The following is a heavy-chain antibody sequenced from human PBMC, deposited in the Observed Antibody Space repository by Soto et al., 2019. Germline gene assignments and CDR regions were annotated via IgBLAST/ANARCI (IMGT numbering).Heavy chain of an antibody. Sequence: GGSLRLSCAASGFTFTDYAMHWVRQAPGKGLEWVAFISYDGSNKYFADSVKGRFTISRDNSKNTLYLHMNSLRAEDTAVYYCARGPPFHWGQGTLVTVSS. J-gene: IGHJ4*02. CDR3: ARGPPFH. CDR1: GFTFTDYA. V-gene: IGHV3-30-3*01. D-gene: IGHD3-16*01. CDR2: ISYDGSNK.